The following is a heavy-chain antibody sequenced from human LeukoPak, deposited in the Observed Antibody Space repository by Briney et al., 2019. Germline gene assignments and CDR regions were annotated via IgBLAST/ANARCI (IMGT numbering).Heavy chain of an antibody. CDR3: ARDNRVLISSSTNFDY. D-gene: IGHD6-6*01. CDR2: ISSSSSYI. J-gene: IGHJ4*02. CDR1: GFTFSSYS. Sequence: GGSLRLSCAASGFTFSSYSMNWVRQAPGKGLEWVSSISSSSSYIYYADSVKGRFTISRDNAKNSLYLQMNSLRAEDTAVYYCARDNRVLISSSTNFDYWGQGTLVTVSS. V-gene: IGHV3-21*01.